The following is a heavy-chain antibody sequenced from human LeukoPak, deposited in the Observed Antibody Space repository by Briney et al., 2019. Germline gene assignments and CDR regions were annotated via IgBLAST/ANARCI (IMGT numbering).Heavy chain of an antibody. Sequence: GGSLRLSCAASGFTFSSYAVSWVRQAPGKGLEWVSGISGSGSPTHYADSVKGRFTISRDNSKNTLYLQMNSLRAEDTAVYYCAKDRLGIGVNYFDYWGQGTLVTVSS. CDR1: GFTFSSYA. V-gene: IGHV3-23*01. D-gene: IGHD7-27*01. J-gene: IGHJ4*02. CDR3: AKDRLGIGVNYFDY. CDR2: ISGSGSPT.